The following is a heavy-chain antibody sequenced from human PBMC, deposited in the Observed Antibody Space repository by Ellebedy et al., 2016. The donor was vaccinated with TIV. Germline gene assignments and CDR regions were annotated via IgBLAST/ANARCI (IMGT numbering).Heavy chain of an antibody. CDR3: TRGSTYGSGGRLLL. CDR1: GFNVSDHY. J-gene: IGHJ4*02. Sequence: GGSLRLXXAVSGFNVSDHYMNWVRQAPGKGLEWVSLIHLGVSRSYADSVKGRFTISRDSSKNSLYLQMNNVRVDDTAVYYCTRGSTYGSGGRLLLWGQGILITVSS. V-gene: IGHV3-66*01. D-gene: IGHD3-10*01. CDR2: IHLGVSR.